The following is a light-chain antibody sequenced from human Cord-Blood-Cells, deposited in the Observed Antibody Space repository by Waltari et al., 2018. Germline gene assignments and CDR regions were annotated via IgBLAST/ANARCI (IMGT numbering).Light chain of an antibody. V-gene: IGKV1-5*03. CDR2: KAS. J-gene: IGKJ1*01. CDR1: QSISSW. Sequence: DIQMTQSPSTLSASVGDRVTITCRASQSISSWLAWYQQKPGKAPKLLNYKASSLESGVPSRFSGRGSGTEFTITISSLQPDDFATYYCQQYNSYSGAFGQGTKVESK. CDR3: QQYNSYSGA.